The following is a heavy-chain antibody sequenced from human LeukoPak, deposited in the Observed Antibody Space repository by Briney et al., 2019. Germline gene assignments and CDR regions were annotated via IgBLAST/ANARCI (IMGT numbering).Heavy chain of an antibody. D-gene: IGHD6-6*01. CDR1: GGSFSGYY. CDR2: INHSGST. J-gene: IGHJ4*02. V-gene: IGHV4-34*01. CDR3: AGYLAARVIGSRGFDY. Sequence: SETLSLTCAVYGGSFSGYYWSWIRQPPGKGLEWIGEINHSGSTNYNPSLKSRVTISVDTSKNQFSLKLSSVTAADTAVYYCAGYLAARVIGSRGFDYWGQGTLVTVSS.